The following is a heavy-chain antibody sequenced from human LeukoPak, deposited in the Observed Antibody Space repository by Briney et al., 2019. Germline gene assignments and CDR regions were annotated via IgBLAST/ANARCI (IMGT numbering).Heavy chain of an antibody. CDR3: ARVLGAYCGGDCYSPPYYYMDV. J-gene: IGHJ6*03. CDR2: INPNSGGT. V-gene: IGHV1-2*02. Sequence: ASVKVSCKASGYTFTGYYMHWVRQAPGQGLEWMGWINPNSGGTYYAQKFQGRVTMTTDTSTSTAYMELRSLRSDDTAVYYCARVLGAYCGGDCYSPPYYYMDVWGKGTTVTVSS. D-gene: IGHD2-21*02. CDR1: GYTFTGYY.